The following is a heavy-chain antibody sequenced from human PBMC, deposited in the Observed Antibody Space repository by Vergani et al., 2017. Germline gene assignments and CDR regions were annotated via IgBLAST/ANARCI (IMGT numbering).Heavy chain of an antibody. J-gene: IGHJ6*03. V-gene: IGHV4-34*11. CDR2: IYYSGST. Sequence: QVQLQQWGAGLLKPSETLSLTCAVYGGSFSGYYWSWIRQPPGKGLEWIGYIYYSGSTNYNPSLKSRVTISVDTSKNQFSLKLSSVTAADTAVYYCAKDGLCSSTSCYGVYYYYYMDVWGKGTTVTVSS. CDR1: GGSFSGYY. D-gene: IGHD2-2*01. CDR3: AKDGLCSSTSCYGVYYYYYMDV.